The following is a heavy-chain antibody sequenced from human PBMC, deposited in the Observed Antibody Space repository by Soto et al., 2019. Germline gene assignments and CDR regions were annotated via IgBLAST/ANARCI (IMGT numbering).Heavy chain of an antibody. CDR1: GGSFSGYI. CDR3: AREPITMIGLNWFDP. V-gene: IGHV4-34*01. CDR2: INHSGSA. Sequence: SETLSLTCDVYGGSFSGYIWTWIRQTPGKGLQWIGQINHSGSANYNPSLKSRVTISLDTSKNQFSLNLSSVTAADTAVYYCAREPITMIGLNWFDPWGQGTLVTVSS. J-gene: IGHJ5*02. D-gene: IGHD3-22*01.